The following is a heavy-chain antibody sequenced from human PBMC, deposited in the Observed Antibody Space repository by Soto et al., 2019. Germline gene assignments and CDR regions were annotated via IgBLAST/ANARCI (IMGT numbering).Heavy chain of an antibody. Sequence: ASVKVSCKASGYTFTSYGISWVRQAPGQGLEWMGWISAYNGNTNYAQKLQGRVTMTTDTSTSTAYMELRSLRSDDTAVYYCARDYYDSSGYYYVSLFEYYYGMDVWGQGTTVTVS. J-gene: IGHJ6*02. CDR1: GYTFTSYG. CDR2: ISAYNGNT. CDR3: ARDYYDSSGYYYVSLFEYYYGMDV. D-gene: IGHD3-22*01. V-gene: IGHV1-18*01.